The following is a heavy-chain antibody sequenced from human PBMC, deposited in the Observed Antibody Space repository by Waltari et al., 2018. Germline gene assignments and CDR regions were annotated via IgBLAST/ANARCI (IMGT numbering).Heavy chain of an antibody. Sequence: QVQLQQWGAGLLKPSATLSLTCAVSGGSFSGSYWSWIRQPPGKGLEWIGEINHSGSTNYNPSLKSRVTISVDTSKNQFSLKLSSVTAADTAVYYCASRPYYYDSSGYYYFDYWGQGTLVTVSS. J-gene: IGHJ4*02. CDR2: INHSGST. D-gene: IGHD3-22*01. V-gene: IGHV4-34*01. CDR3: ASRPYYYDSSGYYYFDY. CDR1: GGSFSGSY.